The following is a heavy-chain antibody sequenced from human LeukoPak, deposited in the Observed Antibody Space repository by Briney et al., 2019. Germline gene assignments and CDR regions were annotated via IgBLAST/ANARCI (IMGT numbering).Heavy chain of an antibody. J-gene: IGHJ4*02. CDR1: GFTFSSYA. CDR3: AKDPVVVVAATHVDY. Sequence: PGGSLRLSCAASGFTFSSYAMSWVRQAPGKGLEWVSAISGSGGSTYYADSVKGRFTISRDNSKNTLYLQMNSLRAEDTAVYYCAKDPVVVVAATHVDYWGQGTLVTVSS. D-gene: IGHD2-15*01. CDR2: ISGSGGST. V-gene: IGHV3-23*01.